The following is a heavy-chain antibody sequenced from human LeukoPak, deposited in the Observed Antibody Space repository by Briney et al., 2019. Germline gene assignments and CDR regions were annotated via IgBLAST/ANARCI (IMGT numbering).Heavy chain of an antibody. V-gene: IGHV4-59*01. CDR3: ARGYGDFYWFFDL. CDR2: IFYSGST. J-gene: IGHJ2*01. D-gene: IGHD4-17*01. Sequence: PSETLSLTCTVPGGSISSNYWSWIRQPPGKGLEWIGYIFYSGSTNYNPSLKSRVTISVDTSKNQFSLRLSSVTAADTAVYYCARGYGDFYWFFDLWGRGTLVTVSS. CDR1: GGSISSNY.